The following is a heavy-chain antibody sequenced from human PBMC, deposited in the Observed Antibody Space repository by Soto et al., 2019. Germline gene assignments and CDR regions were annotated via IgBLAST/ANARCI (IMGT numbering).Heavy chain of an antibody. CDR3: WLTIGSNNWNDDRAFDI. Sequence: ASVKVSCKASGGTFSSYTISWVRQAPGQGLEWMGRIIPILGIANYAQKFQGRVTITADKSTSTAYMELSSLRSEDTAVYYCWLTIGSNNWNDDRAFDIWGQGTMVTVSS. V-gene: IGHV1-69*02. D-gene: IGHD1-20*01. CDR1: GGTFSSYT. CDR2: IIPILGIA. J-gene: IGHJ3*02.